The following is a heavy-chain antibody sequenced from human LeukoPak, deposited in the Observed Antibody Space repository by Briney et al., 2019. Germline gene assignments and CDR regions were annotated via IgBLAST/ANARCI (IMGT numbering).Heavy chain of an antibody. Sequence: SETLSLTCAVYGGSFSGYSWSCIRQPPGKGLEWIGHINHSGSTNYNPSLKSRVTISVDTSKKQFSLNLYSVTAADTAVDYCARCAVVTTAWDFDYWGQGTLVTVSS. V-gene: IGHV4-34*01. CDR1: GGSFSGYS. CDR3: ARCAVVTTAWDFDY. D-gene: IGHD2-21*02. CDR2: INHSGST. J-gene: IGHJ4*02.